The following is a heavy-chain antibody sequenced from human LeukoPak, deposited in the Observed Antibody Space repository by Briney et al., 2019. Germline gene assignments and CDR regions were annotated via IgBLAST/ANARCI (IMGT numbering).Heavy chain of an antibody. Sequence: GGSLRLSCAASRRIFSSYWMHWVRQAPGKGLVWVSRINSDGSSTIYADSVKGRFTISRDYAKNTVYLQMNSLRVDDTAVYYCAGHYGSGRYHYYYMDVWGRGTTVTVSS. CDR2: INSDGSST. J-gene: IGHJ6*03. D-gene: IGHD3-10*01. CDR1: RRIFSSYW. V-gene: IGHV3-74*01. CDR3: AGHYGSGRYHYYYMDV.